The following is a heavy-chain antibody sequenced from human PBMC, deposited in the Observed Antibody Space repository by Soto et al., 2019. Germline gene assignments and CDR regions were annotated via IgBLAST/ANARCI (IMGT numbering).Heavy chain of an antibody. D-gene: IGHD3-22*01. CDR3: ARESRYYDSSGLFDP. Sequence: ASVKVYCKASGRTFSSYAISWLRQTPGQGLEWMGGIIPIFGTANYAQKFQGRVTITADESTSTAYMELSSLRSEDTAVYYCARESRYYDSSGLFDPWGQGTLVTVSS. V-gene: IGHV1-69*13. CDR1: GRTFSSYA. J-gene: IGHJ5*02. CDR2: IIPIFGTA.